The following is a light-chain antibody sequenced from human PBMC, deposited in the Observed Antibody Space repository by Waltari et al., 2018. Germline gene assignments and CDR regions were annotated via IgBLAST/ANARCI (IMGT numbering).Light chain of an antibody. CDR3: SSYTTSSTVV. CDR2: EVS. V-gene: IGLV2-14*01. Sequence: QSALTQPASVSGSPGQSITISCTGTSSDVGGYNYVSWYQQHPGKAPKLMIFEVSNRPPGLSNRFPGSKPGNTASLTISGLQAEDEADYYCSSYTTSSTVVFGGGTKLTVL. J-gene: IGLJ3*02. CDR1: SSDVGGYNY.